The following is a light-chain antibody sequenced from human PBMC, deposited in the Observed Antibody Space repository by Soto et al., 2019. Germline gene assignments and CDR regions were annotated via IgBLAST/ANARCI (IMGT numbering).Light chain of an antibody. V-gene: IGKV3-11*01. J-gene: IGKJ2*01. CDR1: QRVSSY. CDR2: DAS. Sequence: EIVLTQSPATLSLSPGERATLSCRASQRVSSYLAWYQQKPGQAPRLLIYDASNRATGIPARFSGSGSGTDFTLTISSLELEDFAVYYCQQGGTFGQGTKLEIK. CDR3: QQGGT.